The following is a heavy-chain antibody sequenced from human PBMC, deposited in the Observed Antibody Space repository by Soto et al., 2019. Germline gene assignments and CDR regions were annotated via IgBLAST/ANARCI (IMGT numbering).Heavy chain of an antibody. J-gene: IGHJ6*02. D-gene: IGHD6-13*01. CDR2: INTNTGNP. V-gene: IGHV7-4-1*01. CDR3: ARDFSVSSPYRYYYYGMDV. CDR1: GYTVTSYA. Sequence: GASVKVSCKASGYTVTSYAVNWVRQAPGQGLEWMGWINTNTGNPTYAQGFTGRFVLSLDTSVSTAYLQICSLKAEETAVYYCARDFSVSSPYRYYYYGMDVWGQGTTVTVSS.